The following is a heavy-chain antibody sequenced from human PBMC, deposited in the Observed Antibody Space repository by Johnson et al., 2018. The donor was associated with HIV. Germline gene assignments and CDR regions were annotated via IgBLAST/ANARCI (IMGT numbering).Heavy chain of an antibody. Sequence: QMQLVESGGGLVKPGGSLRLSCAASGFTFSDYYMTWIRQAPGKGLEWLSFISSSGSTIYFADSVKGRFNISRDNSKNTLYLQMNSLRAEDTAVYYCAKDRWVGVGDAFDIWGQGTMVTVSS. CDR3: AKDRWVGVGDAFDI. CDR1: GFTFSDYY. D-gene: IGHD2-15*01. J-gene: IGHJ3*02. CDR2: ISSSGSTI. V-gene: IGHV3-11*04.